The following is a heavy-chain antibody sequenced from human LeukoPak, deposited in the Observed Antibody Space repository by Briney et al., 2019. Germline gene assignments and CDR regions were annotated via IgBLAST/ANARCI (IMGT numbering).Heavy chain of an antibody. Sequence: GGSLRLSCAASGFTVSSNYMSWVRQAPGKGLEWVSLLYSSGSTYYTDSVKGRFTISRDSSKNTRYLQMNSLRAEDTAVYYCAGRDKGYYYGMDVWGQGTTVTVSS. CDR3: AGRDKGYYYGMDV. J-gene: IGHJ6*02. V-gene: IGHV3-66*01. D-gene: IGHD5-24*01. CDR1: GFTVSSNY. CDR2: LYSSGST.